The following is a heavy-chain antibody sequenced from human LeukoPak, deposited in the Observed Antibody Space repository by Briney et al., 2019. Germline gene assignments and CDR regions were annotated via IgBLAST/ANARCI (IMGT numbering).Heavy chain of an antibody. CDR2: INHSGST. CDR1: GGSFSGYY. Sequence: TTSETLSLTCAVYGGSFSGYYWSWIRQPPGKGLEWIGEINHSGSTNYNPSLKSRVTISVDTSKNQFSLKLSSVTAADTAVYYCATLPTAYYYDSSGLSSGGWGQGTMVTVSS. V-gene: IGHV4-34*01. D-gene: IGHD3-22*01. CDR3: ATLPTAYYYDSSGLSSGG. J-gene: IGHJ3*01.